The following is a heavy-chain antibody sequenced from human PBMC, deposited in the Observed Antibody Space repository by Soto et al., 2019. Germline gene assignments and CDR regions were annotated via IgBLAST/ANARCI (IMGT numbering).Heavy chain of an antibody. CDR3: ARVPYYYDSSGYSYWYFDL. J-gene: IGHJ2*01. D-gene: IGHD3-22*01. Sequence: EVQLVESGGGLVQPGGSLRLSCAASGFTFSSYWMSWVRQAPGKGLEWVANIKQDGSEKYYVDSVKGRFTISRDNAKNSLYLQMNSPRAEDTAVYYCARVPYYYDSSGYSYWYFDLWGRGTLVTVSS. V-gene: IGHV3-7*03. CDR2: IKQDGSEK. CDR1: GFTFSSYW.